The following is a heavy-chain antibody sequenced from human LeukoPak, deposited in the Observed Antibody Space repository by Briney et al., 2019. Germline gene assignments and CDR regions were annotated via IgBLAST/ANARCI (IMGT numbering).Heavy chain of an antibody. J-gene: IGHJ4*02. D-gene: IGHD3-22*01. CDR3: ATTHYYDSSGRLRGFDN. CDR2: IILVSHTA. V-gene: IGHV1-69*05. CDR1: GYTFTSYY. Sequence: SVKVSCKASGYTFTSYYMHWVRQAPGQGLEWMGGIILVSHTANYAQKFKDRVVLTTDESTRTAYMELSSLRSGDTAVYYCATTHYYDSSGRLRGFDNWGQGTLVTVSS.